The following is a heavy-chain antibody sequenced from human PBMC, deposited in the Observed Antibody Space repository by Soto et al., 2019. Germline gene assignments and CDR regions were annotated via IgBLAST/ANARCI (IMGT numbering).Heavy chain of an antibody. D-gene: IGHD5-18*01. CDR2: INSDGST. CDR3: ARSGYSFAWGY. J-gene: IGHJ4*02. CDR1: GFLVNSAY. V-gene: IGHV3-53*01. Sequence: EVQLVESGGGLIPPGGSLRLSCAASGFLVNSAYMTWVRQAPGKGLEWLSMINSDGSTLYAESVKGRFTISRDNSKNRLDLQMNSLRAEDTAMYHCARSGYSFAWGYWGQGTLVIVTS.